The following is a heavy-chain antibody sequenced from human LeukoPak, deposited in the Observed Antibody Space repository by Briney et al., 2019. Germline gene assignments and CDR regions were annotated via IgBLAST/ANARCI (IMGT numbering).Heavy chain of an antibody. CDR1: GGSFSGYY. V-gene: IGHV4-34*01. J-gene: IGHJ4*02. D-gene: IGHD2-2*01. Sequence: SETLSLTCAVYGGSFSGYYWSWIRQPPGKGLEWIGEINHSGSTNYNPSLKSRVTISVDTSKNQFSLKLSSGTAADTAVYYCARAYCSSTSCYRKSFDYWGQGTLVTVSS. CDR2: INHSGST. CDR3: ARAYCSSTSCYRKSFDY.